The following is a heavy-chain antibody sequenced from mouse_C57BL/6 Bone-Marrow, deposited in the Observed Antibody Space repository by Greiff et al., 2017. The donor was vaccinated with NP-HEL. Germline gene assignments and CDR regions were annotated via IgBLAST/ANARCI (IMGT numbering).Heavy chain of an antibody. CDR2: IHPNSGST. J-gene: IGHJ2*01. CDR3: APQTAQAYYFDY. CDR1: GYTFTSYW. V-gene: IGHV1-64*01. D-gene: IGHD3-2*02. Sequence: LQESGAELVKPGASVKLSCKASGYTFTSYWMHWVKQRPGQGLEWIGMIHPNSGSTNYNEKFKSKATLTVDKSSSTAYMQLSSLTSEDSAVYYCAPQTAQAYYFDYWGQGTTLTVSS.